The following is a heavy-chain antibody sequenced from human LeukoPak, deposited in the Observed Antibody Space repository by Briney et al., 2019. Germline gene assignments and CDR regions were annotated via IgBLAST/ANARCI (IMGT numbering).Heavy chain of an antibody. CDR3: AKPPYDLDFWSGFSAFDI. CDR2: ISSSSSYI. Sequence: KPSETLSLTCTVSGGSINIHYWGWIRQPPGKGLEWVSSISSSSSYIYYADSVKGRFTISRDNSKNTLYLQMNSLRAEDTAVYYCAKPPYDLDFWSGFSAFDIWGQGTMVTVSS. J-gene: IGHJ3*02. V-gene: IGHV3-21*04. D-gene: IGHD3-3*01. CDR1: GGSINIHY.